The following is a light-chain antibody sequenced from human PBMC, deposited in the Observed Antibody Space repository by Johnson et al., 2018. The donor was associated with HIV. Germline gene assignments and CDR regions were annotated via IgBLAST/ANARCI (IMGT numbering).Light chain of an antibody. J-gene: IGLJ1*01. V-gene: IGLV1-51*01. CDR2: DNN. CDR1: SSNIGNNY. Sequence: QSVLTQPPSVSAAPGQKVTISCSGSSSNIGNNYVSWYQQLPGTAPKLLIYDNNKRPSGIPDRFSGAKSGTSATLGITALQPGDEADYYFGTWDSSLSAGVFGTGTKVTVL. CDR3: GTWDSSLSAGV.